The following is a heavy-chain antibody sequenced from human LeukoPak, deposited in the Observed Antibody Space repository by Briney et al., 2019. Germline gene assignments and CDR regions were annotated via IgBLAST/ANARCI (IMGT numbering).Heavy chain of an antibody. CDR2: ISSSSGTI. D-gene: IGHD2-2*01. Sequence: GGSLRLSCAASGFTFSSYSMNWVRQAPGKGLEWVSYISSSSGTISYADSVKGRFTISRDNAKNSLYLQMNSLRAEDTAVYYCARVGYCSSTSGPRAFDIWGQGTMVTVSS. J-gene: IGHJ3*02. V-gene: IGHV3-48*04. CDR1: GFTFSSYS. CDR3: ARVGYCSSTSGPRAFDI.